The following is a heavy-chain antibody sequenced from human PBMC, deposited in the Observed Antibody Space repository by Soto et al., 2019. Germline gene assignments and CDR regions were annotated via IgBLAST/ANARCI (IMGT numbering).Heavy chain of an antibody. V-gene: IGHV4-34*01. J-gene: IGHJ6*02. CDR2: INHSGST. CDR1: GGSFSGYY. Sequence: PSETLSLTFAVYGGSFSGYYWSWIRQPPGKGLEWIGEINHSGSTNYNPSLKSRVTISVDKSKNQFSLKLSSVTAADTAVYYCAREGVSSSWYYYYGLDVWGQGTTVTVSS. D-gene: IGHD6-13*01. CDR3: AREGVSSSWYYYYGLDV.